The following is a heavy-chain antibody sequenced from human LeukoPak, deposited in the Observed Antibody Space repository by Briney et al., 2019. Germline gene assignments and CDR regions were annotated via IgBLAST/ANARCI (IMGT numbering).Heavy chain of an antibody. CDR3: ASTMIVVGPRGGWFDP. CDR2: IYYSGST. CDR1: GGSISSGDYY. D-gene: IGHD3-22*01. Sequence: SETLSLTCTVSGGSISSGDYYWSWIRQPPGKGLEWIGYIYYSGSTYYNPSLKSRVTISVDTSKNQFSLKLSSVTAADTAVYYCASTMIVVGPRGGWFDPWGQGTLVTVSS. V-gene: IGHV4-30-4*08. J-gene: IGHJ5*02.